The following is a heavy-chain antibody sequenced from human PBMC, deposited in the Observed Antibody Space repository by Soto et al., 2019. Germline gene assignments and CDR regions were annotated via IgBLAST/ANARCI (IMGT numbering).Heavy chain of an antibody. D-gene: IGHD3-10*01. J-gene: IGHJ4*02. CDR1: GFTFSDYW. CDR2: IKQDGSEK. V-gene: IGHV3-7*01. Sequence: EVHLVESGGGLVQPGGSLRLSCAASGFTFSDYWMSWVRQAPGKGLEWVANIKQDGSEKYFVDSVKGRFTTSRDNAKNSLYLQMNSLRAEDTAVYYCARDGGFYFDYWCEGTLVTVSS. CDR3: ARDGGFYFDY.